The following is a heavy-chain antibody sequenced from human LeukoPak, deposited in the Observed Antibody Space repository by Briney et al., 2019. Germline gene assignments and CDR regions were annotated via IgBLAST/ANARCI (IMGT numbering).Heavy chain of an antibody. V-gene: IGHV3-30*04. Sequence: GGSLTLSWAAPGFTFSSYAMHWVRQAPGKGMEWVAVISYDGSNKYYADSVKGRFTSSRDNSKNTLYLQINSLRAEDTALYYCAKETCSGAKCYSYEEYWGPGTQVTVSS. J-gene: IGHJ4*02. CDR1: GFTFSSYA. CDR3: AKETCSGAKCYSYEEY. CDR2: ISYDGSNK. D-gene: IGHD2-15*01.